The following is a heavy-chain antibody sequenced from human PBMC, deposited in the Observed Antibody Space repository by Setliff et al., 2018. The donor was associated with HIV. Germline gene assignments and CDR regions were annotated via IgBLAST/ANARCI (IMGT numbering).Heavy chain of an antibody. J-gene: IGHJ3*02. CDR2: INPSGGST. V-gene: IGHV1-46*01. CDR3: AREGQWLDLGDAFDI. D-gene: IGHD6-19*01. Sequence: ASVKVSCKASGYTFTSYYMHWVRQAPGQGLEWMGIINPSGGSTSYAQKFQGRVTITRDTSATTAFMELSSLRSEDTAVYYCAREGQWLDLGDAFDIWGQGTVVTVSS. CDR1: GYTFTSYY.